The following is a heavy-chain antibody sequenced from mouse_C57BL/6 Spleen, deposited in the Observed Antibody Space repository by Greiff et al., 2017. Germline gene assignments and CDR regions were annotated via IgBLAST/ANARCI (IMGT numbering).Heavy chain of an antibody. CDR3: ARYYYGSSFYAMDY. J-gene: IGHJ4*01. Sequence: QVQLQQPGAELVMPGASVKLSCKASGYTFTSYWMHWVKQRPGQGLEWIGEIDPSDSYTNYNQKFKGKSTLTVDKSSSTAYMQLSSLTSEDSAVYYGARYYYGSSFYAMDYWGQGTSVTVSS. CDR2: IDPSDSYT. V-gene: IGHV1-69*01. D-gene: IGHD1-1*01. CDR1: GYTFTSYW.